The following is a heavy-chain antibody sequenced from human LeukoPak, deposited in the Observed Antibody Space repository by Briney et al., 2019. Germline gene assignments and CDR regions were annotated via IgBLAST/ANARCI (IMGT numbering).Heavy chain of an antibody. V-gene: IGHV5-51*01. CDR2: VFPGDSGT. D-gene: IGHD3-10*01. CDR1: GYSFTNYW. Sequence: GASLKTSCTGSGYSFTNYWIGWVRQMPGKRLEWMGIVFPGDSGTRYSPSFQGQVTIAADKSISTAYLQWSSLKASDTAMFYCTRHTDIYASPDYWGQGTLVTVSS. CDR3: TRHTDIYASPDY. J-gene: IGHJ4*02.